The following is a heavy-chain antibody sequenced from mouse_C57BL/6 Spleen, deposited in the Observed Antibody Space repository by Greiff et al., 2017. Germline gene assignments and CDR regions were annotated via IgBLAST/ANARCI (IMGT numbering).Heavy chain of an antibody. CDR1: GYTFTSYW. V-gene: IGHV1-50*01. CDR2: IDPSDSYT. D-gene: IGHD1-1*01. CDR3: ARWGSITTVVAYYFDY. Sequence: VQLQQPGAELVKPGASVKLSCKASGYTFTSYWMQWVKQRPGQGLEWIGEIDPSDSYTNYNQKFKGKATLTVDTSSSTAYMQLSSLTSEDSAVYYCARWGSITTVVAYYFDYWGQGTTLTVSS. J-gene: IGHJ2*01.